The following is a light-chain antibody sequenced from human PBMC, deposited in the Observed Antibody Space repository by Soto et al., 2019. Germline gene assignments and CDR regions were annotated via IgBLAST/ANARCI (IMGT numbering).Light chain of an antibody. CDR2: GAS. CDR1: HSVSSN. V-gene: IGKV3-15*01. J-gene: IGKJ2*02. Sequence: EIVMTQSPATLSVSPGERATLSCRASHSVSSNLAWYQQKPGQAPRLLIYGASTRATGIPARFSGSRSGTEFTLTISSLQSEDFAVYYCQQYNNWPPWTFGQGTNLEIK. CDR3: QQYNNWPPWT.